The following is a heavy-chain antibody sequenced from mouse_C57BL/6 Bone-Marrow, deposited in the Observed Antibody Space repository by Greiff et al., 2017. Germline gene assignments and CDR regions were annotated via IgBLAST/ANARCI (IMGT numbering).Heavy chain of an antibody. D-gene: IGHD2-4*01. V-gene: IGHV1-69*01. CDR1: GYTFTSYW. Sequence: QVQLQQPGAELVMPGASVKLSCTASGYTFTSYWMHWVKQRPGQGLEWIGEIDPSDSYTNYNQKFKGKSTLTVDKSSSTAYMQLSSLTSEDSAVYYCAGEGMTTSFWYYDVWGRGTGVTVTA. CDR2: IDPSDSYT. CDR3: AGEGMTTSFWYYDV. J-gene: IGHJ1*03.